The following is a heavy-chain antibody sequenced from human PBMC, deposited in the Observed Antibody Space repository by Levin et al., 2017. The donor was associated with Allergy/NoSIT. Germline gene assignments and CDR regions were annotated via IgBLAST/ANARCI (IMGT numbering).Heavy chain of an antibody. D-gene: IGHD3-22*01. CDR2: IGTTGDT. CDR3: ARRGDNSGYYYDY. J-gene: IGHJ4*02. Sequence: LSLTCAASGFPFSNPDMHWVRQATGKGLEWVSAIGTTGDTYYAGSVKGRFTVSRENAENSLYLQMNSLTAGDTAVYYCARRGDNSGYYYDYWGQGTLVTVSS. V-gene: IGHV3-13*04. CDR1: GFPFSNPD.